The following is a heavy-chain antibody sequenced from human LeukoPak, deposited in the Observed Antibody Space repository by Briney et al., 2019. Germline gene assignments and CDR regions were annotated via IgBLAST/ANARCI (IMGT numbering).Heavy chain of an antibody. Sequence: GGSLRLSCAASGFTFSSYAMHWVRQAPGKGLEWVAVISYDGSNKYYADSVKGRFTISRDNSKNTLYLQMNSLRAEDTAIYYCAKNGDRGAYCTGGTCYPYFYYYMDVWGKGTTVT. J-gene: IGHJ6*03. CDR2: ISYDGSNK. D-gene: IGHD2-15*01. V-gene: IGHV3-30*04. CDR1: GFTFSSYA. CDR3: AKNGDRGAYCTGGTCYPYFYYYMDV.